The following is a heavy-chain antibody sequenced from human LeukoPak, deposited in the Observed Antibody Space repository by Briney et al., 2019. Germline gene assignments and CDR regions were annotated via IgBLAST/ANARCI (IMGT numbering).Heavy chain of an antibody. CDR3: APAYVWGSFRTFSD. CDR2: ITYSGTT. J-gene: IGHJ4*02. V-gene: IGHV4-39*01. CDR1: GGSISSSSYY. Sequence: SETLSLTCTVSGGSISSSSYYWGWIRQPPGKGLEWVGSITYSGTTYYNPSLESRVTTSVGTSKNQFSLKLSSVTAADTAVYYCAPAYVWGSFRTFSDWGQGTLVTVSS. D-gene: IGHD3-16*02.